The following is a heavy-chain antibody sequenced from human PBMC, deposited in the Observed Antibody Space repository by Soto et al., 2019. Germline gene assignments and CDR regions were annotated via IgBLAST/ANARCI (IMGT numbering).Heavy chain of an antibody. V-gene: IGHV3-11*01. D-gene: IGHD3-3*01. J-gene: IGHJ4*02. CDR2: IATSGTKI. CDR3: ASHYDMWSGYLSPVDY. Sequence: GGSLRLSCAASGFTFNNYAMGWVRQAPGKGLEWISYIATSGTKIYYTDSVKGRFTITRDNAKNSLYLEMNSLRDEDTAVYYCASHYDMWSGYLSPVDYWGQGTLVTVSS. CDR1: GFTFNNYA.